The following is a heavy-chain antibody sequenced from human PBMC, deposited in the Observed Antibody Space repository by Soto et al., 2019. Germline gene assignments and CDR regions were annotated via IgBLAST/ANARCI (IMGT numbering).Heavy chain of an antibody. D-gene: IGHD1-26*01. J-gene: IGHJ3*02. CDR2: TYYRSKWYN. V-gene: IGHV6-1*01. CDR3: DRGKYSGFDI. Sequence: QTLSVTWAISGASVSSTSTVAWKWIRESPSRGLEWLGRTYYRSKWYNEYVLSVKSRITINPDTSKNQFSLQLNSVTAEDTAIYLCDRGKYSGFDIWGQGTLVTVSS. CDR1: GASVSSTSTVA.